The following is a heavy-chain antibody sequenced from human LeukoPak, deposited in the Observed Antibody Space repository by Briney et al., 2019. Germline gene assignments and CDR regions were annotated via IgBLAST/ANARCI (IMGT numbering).Heavy chain of an antibody. V-gene: IGHV1-46*01. CDR1: GYTFTTYY. CDR2: INPSDGST. CDR3: ARHQGAGEYPFDY. Sequence: ASVKVSCRASGYTFTTYYMHWVRQDTGQGLEWIGIINPSDGSTTYAQRFQGRVIMTRDTSTSIVYMELSSLRPEDTAVYYCARHQGAGEYPFDYWGQGTLVTVAS. D-gene: IGHD3-16*01. J-gene: IGHJ4*02.